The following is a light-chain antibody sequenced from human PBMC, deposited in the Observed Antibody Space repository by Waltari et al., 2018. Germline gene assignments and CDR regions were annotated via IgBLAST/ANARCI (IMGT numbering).Light chain of an antibody. CDR2: QDT. Sequence: SYELTQPPSVSVSPGQTASITCSGDKLGDNFASWYHQKPGQSPVLVIYQDTKRPSGIPERFSGSNSGNTATLTISGTQTMDEADYYCQAWDSSAGVFGTGTKVTLL. V-gene: IGLV3-1*01. CDR1: KLGDNF. J-gene: IGLJ1*01. CDR3: QAWDSSAGV.